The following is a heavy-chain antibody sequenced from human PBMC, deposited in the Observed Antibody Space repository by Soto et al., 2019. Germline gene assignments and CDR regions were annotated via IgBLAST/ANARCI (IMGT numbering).Heavy chain of an antibody. CDR2: IYYSGST. V-gene: IGHV4-31*03. CDR3: ARDSGYCSSTRCDTFPA. D-gene: IGHD2-2*02. CDR1: GGSISSGGYY. Sequence: QVQLQESGPGLVNPSQTLSLTCTVSGGSISSGGYYWSWIRQHPGKGLEWIGYIYYSGSTYYNPSLKSRVTISVDTSQHQFSLKLSSVTAADTVVYYCARDSGYCSSTRCDTFPAWGKGTLVTVSS. J-gene: IGHJ4*02.